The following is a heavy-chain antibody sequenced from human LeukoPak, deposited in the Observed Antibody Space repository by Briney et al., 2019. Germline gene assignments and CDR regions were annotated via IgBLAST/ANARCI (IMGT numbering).Heavy chain of an antibody. CDR1: GGSISSYY. CDR2: IYYSGST. V-gene: IGHV4-59*01. D-gene: IGHD5-18*01. CDR3: ARTPWIQDAFDT. Sequence: PSETLSLTCTVSGGSISSYYWSWIRQPPGKGLEWIGYIYYSGSTNYNPSLKSRVTISVDTSKNQFSLKLSSVTAADTAVYYCARTPWIQDAFDTWGQGTMVTVSS. J-gene: IGHJ3*02.